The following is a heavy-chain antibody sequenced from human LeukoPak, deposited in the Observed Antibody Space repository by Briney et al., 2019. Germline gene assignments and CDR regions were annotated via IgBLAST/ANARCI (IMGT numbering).Heavy chain of an antibody. CDR2: ISSSSSYI. D-gene: IGHD3-10*01. Sequence: KPGGSLRLSCAASGFTFSSYSMNWVRQAPGKGLEWVSSISSSSSYIYYADSVKGRFTISRDNAKDSLYLQMNSLRAEDTAVYYCASVGSGDGSGTFLSTPSDCWGQGTLVTASS. CDR1: GFTFSSYS. CDR3: ASVGSGDGSGTFLSTPSDC. V-gene: IGHV3-21*01. J-gene: IGHJ4*02.